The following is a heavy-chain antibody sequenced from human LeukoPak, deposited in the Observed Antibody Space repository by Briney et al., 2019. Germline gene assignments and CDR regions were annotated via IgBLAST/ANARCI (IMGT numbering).Heavy chain of an antibody. CDR2: ISVSGGTT. CDR1: GFTFSSYG. D-gene: IGHD3-22*01. CDR3: AKRFHYDSSGYGAFDI. J-gene: IGHJ3*02. Sequence: GGSLRLSCAASGFTFSSYGMNWVRQAPGKGLEWVSAISVSGGTTNYADSVKGRFTTSRDNSKNTLYLQMNSLRAEDTAVYYCAKRFHYDSSGYGAFDIWGQGTMVTVSS. V-gene: IGHV3-23*01.